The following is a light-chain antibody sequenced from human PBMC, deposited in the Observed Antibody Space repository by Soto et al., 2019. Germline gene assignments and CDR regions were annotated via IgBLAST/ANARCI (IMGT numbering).Light chain of an antibody. Sequence: IVLTQSPGTLSLSPGERATLSSRASQSVGSYLAWYQHKPGQAPRLLIYGASTRATGVPARFSGSGSGTEFTLTISNLQSEDFAVYHCQQYDKWPRTFGQGTKVDIK. CDR3: QQYDKWPRT. CDR2: GAS. V-gene: IGKV3-15*01. J-gene: IGKJ1*01. CDR1: QSVGSY.